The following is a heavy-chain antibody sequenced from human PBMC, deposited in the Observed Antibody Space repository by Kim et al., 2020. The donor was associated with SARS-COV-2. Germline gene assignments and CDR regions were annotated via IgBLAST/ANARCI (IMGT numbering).Heavy chain of an antibody. D-gene: IGHD2-8*01. CDR3: AKNGAPLAN. CDR2: IGISGGNT. V-gene: IGHV3-23*01. Sequence: GGSLRLSCAASGFTFTGYGMTWVRQAPGKGLEWVSTIGISGGNTFYADSVKGRFTISRDNSKNTLSLQMNSLRAEDTAVYYCAKNGAPLANWGQGTLVTVSS. J-gene: IGHJ4*02. CDR1: GFTFTGYG.